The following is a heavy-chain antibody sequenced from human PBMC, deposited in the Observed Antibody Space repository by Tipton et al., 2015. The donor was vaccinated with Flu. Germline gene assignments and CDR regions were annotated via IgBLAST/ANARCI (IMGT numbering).Heavy chain of an antibody. Sequence: PSLTCTVSGGSISSHCWSWIRQPPGKGLEWIGYIYFTGSTNYNPSLKSRVTISVDMSKNQFSLKLTSVTAADTAVYYCARGGGSPSYWGQGTLVTVSS. J-gene: IGHJ4*02. CDR1: GGSISSHC. V-gene: IGHV4-59*11. CDR2: IYFTGST. D-gene: IGHD2-15*01. CDR3: ARGGGSPSY.